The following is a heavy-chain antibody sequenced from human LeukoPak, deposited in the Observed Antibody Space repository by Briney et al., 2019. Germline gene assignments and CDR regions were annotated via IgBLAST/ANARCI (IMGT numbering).Heavy chain of an antibody. Sequence: MSSETLSLTCAVSGYSISSGYYWGWIRQPPGKGLEWIGSIYHSGSTYYNPPLKSRVTISVDTSKNQFSLKLSSVTAADTAVYYCARVRQHLPYYYYGMDVWGQGTTVTVSS. J-gene: IGHJ6*02. V-gene: IGHV4-38-2*01. CDR1: GYSISSGYY. D-gene: IGHD6-13*01. CDR3: ARVRQHLPYYYYGMDV. CDR2: IYHSGST.